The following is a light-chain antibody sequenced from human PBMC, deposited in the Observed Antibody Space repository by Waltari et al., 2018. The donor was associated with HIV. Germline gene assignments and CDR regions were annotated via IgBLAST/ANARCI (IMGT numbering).Light chain of an antibody. Sequence: DIQMTQSPSTLSASAGDRVTITCRASQRISSWLAWYQQKPGKAPKLLIYKASSLQSGVPSRFSGSGSGTEFTLTISSLQPDDFATYYCQQYNSYSRTFGQGTKVEIK. CDR2: KAS. J-gene: IGKJ1*01. V-gene: IGKV1-5*03. CDR3: QQYNSYSRT. CDR1: QRISSW.